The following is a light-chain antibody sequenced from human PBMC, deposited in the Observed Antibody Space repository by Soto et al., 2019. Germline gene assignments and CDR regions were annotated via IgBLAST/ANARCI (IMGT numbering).Light chain of an antibody. CDR3: QQYNSYSGT. CDR1: HSISSW. J-gene: IGKJ1*01. V-gene: IGKV1-5*01. CDR2: DAS. Sequence: DIQMTQSPSTLSASVGDRVTITCRASHSISSWLAWYQQKPGKAPKLLIYDASSLESGVPSRFSGSGSVTEFTLTISSLQPDDFATYYCQQYNSYSGTFGQGTKVDIK.